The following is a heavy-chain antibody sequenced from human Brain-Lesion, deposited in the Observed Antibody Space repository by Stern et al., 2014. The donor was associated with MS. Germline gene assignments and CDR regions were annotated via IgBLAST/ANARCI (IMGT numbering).Heavy chain of an antibody. D-gene: IGHD3-3*01. J-gene: IGHJ6*02. V-gene: IGHV3-7*01. CDR3: ARVYNTIYGIVTQRGSGMDV. CDR2: IKEDGTAK. CDR1: GFTFGNYW. Sequence: EVQLVESGGGLVQPGGSLTISCTAAGFTFGNYWMTWVRQAPGKGLEWVANIKEDGTAKNYVDSVKGRFTISRDNARNSLYLQMNSLRVEDTALYDCARVYNTIYGIVTQRGSGMDVWGQGTTVIVSS.